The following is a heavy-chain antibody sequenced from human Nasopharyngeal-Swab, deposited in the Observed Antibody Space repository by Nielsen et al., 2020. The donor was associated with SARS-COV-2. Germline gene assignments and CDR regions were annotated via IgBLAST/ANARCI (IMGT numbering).Heavy chain of an antibody. V-gene: IGHV3-74*01. Sequence: GESLKISCAASGFTFSNYWMHWVRQAPGKGLVWVSRINSDGSSTSYADSVKGRFTISRDNAKNTLYLQMNSLRAEDTAVYYCARDRQYYDSSGPPTYGMDVWGQGTTVTVSS. CDR2: INSDGSST. CDR1: GFTFSNYW. J-gene: IGHJ6*02. CDR3: ARDRQYYDSSGPPTYGMDV. D-gene: IGHD3-22*01.